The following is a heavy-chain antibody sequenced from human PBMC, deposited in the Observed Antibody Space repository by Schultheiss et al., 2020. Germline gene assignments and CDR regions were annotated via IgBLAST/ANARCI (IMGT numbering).Heavy chain of an antibody. CDR3: ARGAGYGGGCLDV. CDR1: GFTFSSYA. J-gene: IGHJ6*02. D-gene: IGHD4-23*01. Sequence: GGSLRLSCAASGFTFSSYAMSWVRQAPGKGLEWVSAISGSGGSTYYADSVKGRFTISRDNSKNSLYLQMNSLRAEDTAVYYCARGAGYGGGCLDVWGQGTTVTVSS. V-gene: IGHV3-23*01. CDR2: ISGSGGST.